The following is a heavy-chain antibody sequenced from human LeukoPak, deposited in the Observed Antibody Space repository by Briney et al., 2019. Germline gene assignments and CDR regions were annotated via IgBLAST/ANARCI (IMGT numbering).Heavy chain of an antibody. CDR3: ALSRVRGILISIPQFDY. D-gene: IGHD3-10*01. V-gene: IGHV3-23*01. J-gene: IGHJ4*02. CDR2: ISGSGDST. Sequence: GGSLRLSCAASGFIFSSYAISWVRQAPGKGLEWVSTISGSGDSTYYADSVKGRFTISRDNSKNTLYLQMNSLRAEDTAVYYCALSRVRGILISIPQFDYWGQGTLVTVSS. CDR1: GFIFSSYA.